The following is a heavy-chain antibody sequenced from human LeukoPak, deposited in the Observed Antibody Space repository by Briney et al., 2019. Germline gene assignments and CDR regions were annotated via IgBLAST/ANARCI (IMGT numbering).Heavy chain of an antibody. CDR1: GGSISSYY. Sequence: SETLSLTCTVSGGSISSYYWSWIRQPAGKGLEWTGRIYTSGSTNYNPSLKSRVTMSVDTSKNLFSLKLSSVTAADTAVYYCARGPYYYDSSGYYYYFDYWGQGTLVTVSS. CDR3: ARGPYYYDSSGYYYYFDY. V-gene: IGHV4-4*07. CDR2: IYTSGST. J-gene: IGHJ4*02. D-gene: IGHD3-22*01.